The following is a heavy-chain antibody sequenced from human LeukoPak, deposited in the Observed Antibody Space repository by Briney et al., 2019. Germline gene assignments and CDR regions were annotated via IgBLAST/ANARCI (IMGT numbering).Heavy chain of an antibody. CDR2: ISNSGDST. V-gene: IGHV3-23*01. CDR1: GFTFSSHV. Sequence: GGSLRLSCAASGFTFSSHVMSWVRQAPGKGLEWVSAISNSGDSTFYADSVKSRLTISRDNSKSTLYLQMNSLRAEDTAVYYCASTGYGVRDYWGQGTLVTVSS. CDR3: ASTGYGVRDY. J-gene: IGHJ4*02. D-gene: IGHD4-17*01.